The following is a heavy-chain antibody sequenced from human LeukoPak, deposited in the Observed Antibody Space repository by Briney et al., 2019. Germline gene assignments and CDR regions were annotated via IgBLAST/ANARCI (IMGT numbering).Heavy chain of an antibody. J-gene: IGHJ4*02. V-gene: IGHV3-66*01. CDR1: GFTVSSNY. D-gene: IGHD6-13*01. CDR3: TAADYSSSWYRPAHFDY. CDR2: IYSGGST. Sequence: GGSLRLSCAASGFTVSSNYMSWVRQAPGKGLEWVSVIYSGGSTYYADSVKGRFTISRDNSKNTLYLQMNSLRAEDTAVYYCTAADYSSSWYRPAHFDYWGQGTLVTVSS.